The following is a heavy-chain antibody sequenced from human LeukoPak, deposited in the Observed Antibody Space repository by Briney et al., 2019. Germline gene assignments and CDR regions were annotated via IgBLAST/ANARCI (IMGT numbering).Heavy chain of an antibody. Sequence: GGSLRLSCAASGFTFSNYAMIWVRQAPGKGLEWVSGISVSGANTYYADSVKGRFTISRDNSKNTLYLQMSSLRAVDTAVYYCARGIDYWGRGTLVTVSS. CDR3: ARGIDY. CDR1: GFTFSNYA. CDR2: ISVSGANT. V-gene: IGHV3-23*01. J-gene: IGHJ4*02.